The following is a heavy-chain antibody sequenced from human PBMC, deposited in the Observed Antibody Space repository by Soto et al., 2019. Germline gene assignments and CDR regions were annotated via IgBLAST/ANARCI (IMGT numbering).Heavy chain of an antibody. CDR1: GFTFSSHG. CDR2: IWYDGSNK. D-gene: IGHD3-3*01. Sequence: GGSLRLSCAASGFTFSSHGMHRVRQDPGKGLEWVAVIWYDGSNKYYADSVKGRFTISRDNSKNTLYLQMNSLRAEDTAVYYCARTLDLFGVVPPPDYYYGMDVWGQGTTVTVSS. V-gene: IGHV3-33*01. CDR3: ARTLDLFGVVPPPDYYYGMDV. J-gene: IGHJ6*02.